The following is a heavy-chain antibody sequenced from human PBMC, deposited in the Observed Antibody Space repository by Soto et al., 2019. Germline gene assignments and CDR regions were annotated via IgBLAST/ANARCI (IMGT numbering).Heavy chain of an antibody. CDR1: GFTFSHDW. Sequence: GGSLRLSCAASGFTFSHDWMHWVRQAPGKGLVWVSRISSDGTHIGYADTEKGRFNISRDNAKNTQFQQMNSLKAEDTAVYYCARGPFYSSSWLDYWGQGILVTVSS. CDR2: ISSDGTHI. J-gene: IGHJ4*02. D-gene: IGHD6-13*01. V-gene: IGHV3-74*01. CDR3: ARGPFYSSSWLDY.